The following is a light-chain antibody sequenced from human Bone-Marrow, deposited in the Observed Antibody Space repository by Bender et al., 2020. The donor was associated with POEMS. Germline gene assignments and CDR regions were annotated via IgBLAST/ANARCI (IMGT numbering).Light chain of an antibody. CDR2: DDS. J-gene: IGLJ3*02. V-gene: IGLV3-21*02. Sequence: VLTQSPSVSVAPGQTATITCERNNIGSKSVHWYQQKAGQAPVLVVYDDSDRPSGIPERFSGSNSGNAATLTITRVEPGDEADYYCQMWDSNSDHRGVFGGGTKVTVL. CDR3: QMWDSNSDHRGV. CDR1: NIGSKS.